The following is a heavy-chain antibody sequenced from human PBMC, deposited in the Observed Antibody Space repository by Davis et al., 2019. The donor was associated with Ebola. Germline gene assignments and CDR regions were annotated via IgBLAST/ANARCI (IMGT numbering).Heavy chain of an antibody. CDR1: GGSFSGYY. J-gene: IGHJ6*04. Sequence: SETLSLTCAVYGGSFSGYYWSWIRQPPGKGLEWIGEISHSGSTNYNPSLKSRVTMSVDTARNQFSLKLTSVTTPDTAVYYCARDIGLELRRPYHYGLDVWGTGTTVTVSS. CDR3: ARDIGLELRRPYHYGLDV. CDR2: ISHSGST. V-gene: IGHV4-34*01. D-gene: IGHD1-26*01.